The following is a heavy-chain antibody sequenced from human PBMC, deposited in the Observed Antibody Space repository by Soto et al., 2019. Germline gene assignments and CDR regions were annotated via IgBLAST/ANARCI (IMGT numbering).Heavy chain of an antibody. CDR2: VHHSGSA. V-gene: IGHV4-38-2*01. CDR1: GYSVNNPCY. D-gene: IGHD2-21*01. Sequence: PSETLSLTCGVSGYSVNNPCYWAWIRQTPGAAPGKEVEWIGSVHHSGSAYYNPSLKSRVTISIDTSKNHFSLRLSSVTAADTAVYFCGKLDVRSCGDDWCYYNLTDIRGQGTQVTVSS. J-gene: IGHJ4*02. CDR3: GKLDVRSCGDDWCYYNLTDI.